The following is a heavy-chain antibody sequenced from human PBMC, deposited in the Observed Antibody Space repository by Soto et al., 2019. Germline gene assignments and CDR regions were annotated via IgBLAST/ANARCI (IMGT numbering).Heavy chain of an antibody. CDR2: VFHTGNT. V-gene: IGHV4-59*07. Sequence: SDTLSLTCSVSGDSISSFYWTWIRQSPGRGLEWIGYVFHTGNTNYNPSLKSRVTITVDTAKNRFSLKLGSVTAADTAVYYCSRSKYTGSSAYFDHWGPGVLVTVSS. CDR1: GDSISSFY. J-gene: IGHJ4*02. CDR3: SRSKYTGSSAYFDH. D-gene: IGHD6-6*01.